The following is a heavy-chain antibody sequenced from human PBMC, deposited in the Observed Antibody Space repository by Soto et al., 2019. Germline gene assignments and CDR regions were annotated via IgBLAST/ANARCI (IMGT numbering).Heavy chain of an antibody. D-gene: IGHD2-8*01. CDR1: GYTFTRYG. CDR2: ISGYNGDT. V-gene: IGHV1-18*01. Sequence: HGQLVQSEVEVQKPGASVKVSCKASGYTFTRYGISWVRQAPGQGLEWMGWISGYNGDTNYAQKFQDRVSMTIDTSTGTAYMELRSLTSDDTAVYYCAKNGQPPYDYGGLDVWGQGTKVTVSS. CDR3: AKNGQPPYDYGGLDV. J-gene: IGHJ6*02.